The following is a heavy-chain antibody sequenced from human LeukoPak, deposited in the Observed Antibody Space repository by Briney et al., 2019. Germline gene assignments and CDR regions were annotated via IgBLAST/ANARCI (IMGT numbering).Heavy chain of an antibody. D-gene: IGHD6-19*01. J-gene: IGHJ4*02. CDR3: ARGSQWLDSGFDC. CDR2: IRGSGDNR. V-gene: IGHV3-23*01. CDR1: GFTFNSYG. Sequence: GGSLRLSCAASGFTFNSYGMSWVRQAPGEGREWVSAIRGSGDNRDYADSVKGRITISRDNSKNMLYLEMSSLRAEDTAVYYCARGSQWLDSGFDCWGQGTLVTVSS.